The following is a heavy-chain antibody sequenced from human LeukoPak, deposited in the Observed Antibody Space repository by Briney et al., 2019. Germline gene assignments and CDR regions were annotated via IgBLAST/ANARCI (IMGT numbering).Heavy chain of an antibody. Sequence: PGGSLRLSCEASGFDFSNYWMNWVRQAPGKGLEWVSAISGSGGSTFYADSVKGRFTISRDNSKNTLYLQMNSLRVEDTAVYYCAKDRYGDHYFDYCGQGSLVTVSS. CDR2: ISGSGGST. CDR1: GFDFSNYW. J-gene: IGHJ4*02. CDR3: AKDRYGDHYFDY. V-gene: IGHV3-23*01. D-gene: IGHD4-17*01.